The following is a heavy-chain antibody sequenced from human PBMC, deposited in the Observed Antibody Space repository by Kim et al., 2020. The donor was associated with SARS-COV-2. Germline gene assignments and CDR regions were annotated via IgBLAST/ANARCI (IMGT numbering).Heavy chain of an antibody. D-gene: IGHD2-8*02. V-gene: IGHV3-23*01. Sequence: GKGRFTISRDNSKNTLYLQMNSLRAEDTAVYYCANRGPVVYVIFSVPLGYWGQGTLVTVSS. J-gene: IGHJ4*02. CDR3: ANRGPVVYVIFSVPLGY.